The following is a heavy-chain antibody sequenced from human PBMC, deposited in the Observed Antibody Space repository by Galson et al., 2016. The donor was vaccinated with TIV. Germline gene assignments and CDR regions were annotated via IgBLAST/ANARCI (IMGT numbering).Heavy chain of an antibody. Sequence: SVKVSCKASGGTHSRFTVSWVRQAPGQGLEWMGRIIPLLGIGNHAQKFQNRVAITADRSTSAAYMELSSLKSEDTAVYYCAIYDSSGYYSAEFFQQWGQGTLLIVSS. J-gene: IGHJ1*01. D-gene: IGHD3-22*01. CDR2: IIPLLGIG. CDR1: GGTHSRFT. CDR3: AIYDSSGYYSAEFFQQ. V-gene: IGHV1-69*02.